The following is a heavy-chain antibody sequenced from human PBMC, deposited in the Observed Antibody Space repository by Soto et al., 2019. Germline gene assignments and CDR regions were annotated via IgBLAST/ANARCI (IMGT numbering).Heavy chain of an antibody. CDR1: GFTFSSHA. V-gene: IGHV3-48*02. CDR2: IHGTRSII. CDR3: ARDARNADYDY. Sequence: EVQLVESGGGLVQPGGSLKLSCAVSGFTFSSHAMSWVRQAPGKGLEWVAYIHGTRSIIYYADSVKGRFTISRDNAKNSLYLQMDSLRDEDTALYYCARDARNADYDYWGQGTLVTVSS. D-gene: IGHD3-16*01. J-gene: IGHJ4*02.